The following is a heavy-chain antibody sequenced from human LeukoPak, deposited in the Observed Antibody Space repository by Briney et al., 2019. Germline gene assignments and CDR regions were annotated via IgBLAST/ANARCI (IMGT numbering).Heavy chain of an antibody. CDR2: IKQDGNDK. J-gene: IGHJ4*02. D-gene: IGHD3-3*01. V-gene: IGHV3-7*01. Sequence: PGGSLRLSCAASGFTFRSYWMTWVRQAPGKGPEWVANIKQDGNDKYYVDSVKGRFTISRDNAKNSLSLQMNSLRGEDTAVYYCARGGVDSWSGYVHFDYWGQGTLVTVSS. CDR1: GFTFRSYW. CDR3: ARGGVDSWSGYVHFDY.